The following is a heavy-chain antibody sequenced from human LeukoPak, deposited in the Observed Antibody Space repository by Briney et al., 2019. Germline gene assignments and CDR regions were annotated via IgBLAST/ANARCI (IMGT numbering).Heavy chain of an antibody. D-gene: IGHD6-13*01. V-gene: IGHV1-18*01. Sequence: ASVKVSCKASGYTFTTYGISWVRQAPGQGLEWMGWISTYNGNTNYAQKLQGRVTMTTDTSTSTVYMELRSLRSDDTAVYYCARLIAAAELFFDHWGQGTLVTVSS. J-gene: IGHJ4*02. CDR2: ISTYNGNT. CDR3: ARLIAAAELFFDH. CDR1: GYTFTTYG.